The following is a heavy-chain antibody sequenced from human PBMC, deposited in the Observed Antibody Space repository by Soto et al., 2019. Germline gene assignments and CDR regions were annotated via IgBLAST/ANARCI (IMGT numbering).Heavy chain of an antibody. CDR2: IKQDGSEK. CDR3: AKVASRDGLAY. Sequence: PVGSLRLSCASSVFTFSSYWMSCVRQAPGKWLEWVANIKQDGSEKYYVDSVKGRFTISRDNAKNSLFLQMNSLRAEDTAIYYCAKVASRDGLAYWGQGTPVTVSS. CDR1: VFTFSSYW. D-gene: IGHD2-21*02. J-gene: IGHJ4*02. V-gene: IGHV3-7*03.